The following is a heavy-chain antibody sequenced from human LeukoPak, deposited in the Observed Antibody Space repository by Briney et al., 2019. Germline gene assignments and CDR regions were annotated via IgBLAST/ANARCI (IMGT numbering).Heavy chain of an antibody. Sequence: GGSLRLSCAASGFTFSKYEMHWVRQAAGNGLEWVSSISPGGDTYYPDSVKGRFTISRENAKYSLYLQMNSLRADDTAVYYCARETPVAGTNYYGMDVWGLGTTVTVSS. CDR1: GFTFSKYE. CDR3: ARETPVAGTNYYGMDV. CDR2: ISPGGDT. J-gene: IGHJ6*02. V-gene: IGHV3-13*01. D-gene: IGHD6-19*01.